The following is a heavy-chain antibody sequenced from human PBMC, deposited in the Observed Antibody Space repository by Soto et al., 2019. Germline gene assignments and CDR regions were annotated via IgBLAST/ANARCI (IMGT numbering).Heavy chain of an antibody. CDR1: GYTFTGYY. J-gene: IGHJ4*02. Sequence: ASVKVSCKASGYTFTGYYMHWVRQAPGQGLEWMGWINPNSGGTNYAQKFQGRVTMTRDTSISTAYMELSRLRSDDTAVYYCARMYDSSGYSSFRGQGTLVTVSS. CDR3: ARMYDSSGYSSF. CDR2: INPNSGGT. V-gene: IGHV1-2*02. D-gene: IGHD3-22*01.